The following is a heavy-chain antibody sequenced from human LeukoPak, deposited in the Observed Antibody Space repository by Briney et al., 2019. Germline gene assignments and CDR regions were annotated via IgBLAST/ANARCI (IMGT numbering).Heavy chain of an antibody. CDR1: GFTFSSYG. J-gene: IGHJ4*02. D-gene: IGHD6-6*01. Sequence: PVGSLRLSCAASGFTFSSYGMHWVRQAPGKGLQWVAFIRYDGSNKYYAGSVKGRFTTSRDNSKNALYLQMNSLRAEDTALYYCAKSSCLPYSSSSGYWGQGTLLTVSS. CDR3: AKSSCLPYSSSSGY. V-gene: IGHV3-30*02. CDR2: IRYDGSNK.